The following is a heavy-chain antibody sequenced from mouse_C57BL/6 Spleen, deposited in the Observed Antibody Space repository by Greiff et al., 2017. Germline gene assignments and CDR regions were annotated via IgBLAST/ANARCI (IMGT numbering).Heavy chain of an antibody. D-gene: IGHD1-1*01. J-gene: IGHJ1*03. V-gene: IGHV5-6*01. Sequence: EVQVVESGGDLVKPGGSLKLSCAASGLTFSSYGMSWVRQTPDKRLEWVATISSGGSYTYYPDSVKGRFTISRDNAKNTLYLQMSSLKSEDTAMYYCARGYYGSSYEWYFDVWGTGTTVTVSS. CDR3: ARGYYGSSYEWYFDV. CDR1: GLTFSSYG. CDR2: ISSGGSYT.